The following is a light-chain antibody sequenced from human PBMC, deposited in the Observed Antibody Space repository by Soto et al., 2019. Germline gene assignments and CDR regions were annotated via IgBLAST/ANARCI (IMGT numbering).Light chain of an antibody. V-gene: IGKV3-15*01. CDR1: QSISSK. CDR3: LQYINWWT. CDR2: DAS. Sequence: EILMTQSPATLSVSPGERATLSCRASQSISSKLAWYKQKPGQAPRLLIYDASTRAAGIAARFSGSGSGTECTLNISSLQSDDLAVYYCLQYINWWTFGQGTKGEFK. J-gene: IGKJ1*01.